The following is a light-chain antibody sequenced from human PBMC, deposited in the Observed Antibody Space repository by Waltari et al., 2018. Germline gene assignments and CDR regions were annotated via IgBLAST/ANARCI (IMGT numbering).Light chain of an antibody. J-gene: IGLJ1*01. CDR2: DDS. CDR1: NIGSKS. CDR3: QVWDTSSDQYV. Sequence: YVLTQPPSVSVAPGQTARIPCGGNNIGSKSVQWYQQRTGQAPVVVVYDDSDRPSGNPERFSGSNYGNPATLTISRVEAGDEADYYCQVWDTSSDQYVFGTGTKVTVL. V-gene: IGLV3-21*02.